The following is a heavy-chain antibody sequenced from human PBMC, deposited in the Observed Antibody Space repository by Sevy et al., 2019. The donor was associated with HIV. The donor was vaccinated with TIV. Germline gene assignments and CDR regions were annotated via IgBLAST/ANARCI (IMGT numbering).Heavy chain of an antibody. D-gene: IGHD4-17*01. CDR2: IWYDGSNK. Sequence: GGSLRLSCAASGFTFSSYGMHWVRQAPVKGLEWVAVIWYDGSNKYYADSVKGRFTISRDNSKNTLYLQMNSLRAEDTAVYYCARDELTTPSFKFDYWGQGTLVTVSS. CDR3: ARDELTTPSFKFDY. J-gene: IGHJ4*02. CDR1: GFTFSSYG. V-gene: IGHV3-33*01.